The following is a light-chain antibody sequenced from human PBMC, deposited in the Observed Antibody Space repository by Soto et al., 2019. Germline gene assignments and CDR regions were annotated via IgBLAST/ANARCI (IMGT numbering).Light chain of an antibody. CDR1: SSDVGGYDY. Sequence: QSALTQPASVSGSPGQSITISCTGTSSDVGGYDYVSWYQQHPGKAPKLMISDVSNRPSGVSNRFSGSKSGNTASLTISGLQAEDEADYYCSSYATSSPLFGGGTQLTVL. CDR2: DVS. V-gene: IGLV2-14*03. J-gene: IGLJ2*01. CDR3: SSYATSSPL.